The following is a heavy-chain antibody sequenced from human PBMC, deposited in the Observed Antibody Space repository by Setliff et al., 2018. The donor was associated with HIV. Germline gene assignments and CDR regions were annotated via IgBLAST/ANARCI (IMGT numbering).Heavy chain of an antibody. CDR1: GYAFTTYT. CDR3: ARDFDNLPLYH. Sequence: GASVKVSCKASGYAFTTYTINWLRQAPGQGIEWMGRINTNTGNPTYAQGFTGRFVFSSDTSVSTAYLQISSLKAEDTALYYCARDFDNLPLYHWGQGTLVTVSS. J-gene: IGHJ5*02. V-gene: IGHV7-4-1*02. D-gene: IGHD3-9*01. CDR2: INTNTGNP.